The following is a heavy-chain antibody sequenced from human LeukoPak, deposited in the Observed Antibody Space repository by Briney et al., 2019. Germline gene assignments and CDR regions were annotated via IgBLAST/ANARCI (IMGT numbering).Heavy chain of an antibody. CDR1: GGSISSGDYY. CDR3: ARVGSVYCSSTSCFDY. D-gene: IGHD2-2*01. J-gene: IGHJ4*02. V-gene: IGHV4-30-4*08. Sequence: SETLSLTCTVSGGSISSGDYYCSWIRQPPGKGLEWFGYIYYSGSTYYNPSLKSRVTISVDTSKNQFSLKLSSVTAADTAVYYCARVGSVYCSSTSCFDYWGQGTLVTVSS. CDR2: IYYSGST.